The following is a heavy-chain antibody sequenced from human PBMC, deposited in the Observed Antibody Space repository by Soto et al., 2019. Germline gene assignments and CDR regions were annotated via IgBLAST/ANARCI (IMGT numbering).Heavy chain of an antibody. J-gene: IGHJ4*02. Sequence: EVRLVESGGGLVQPGGSLRLSCAASGFTFSNSWMHWVRQAPGKGLVWVSRINSDGGDISYADSVKGRFTISRDNAKNTLYLQMNSLRGEDTAVYFCTGKFRSGGGYWGQGTLVTVSS. CDR2: INSDGGDI. D-gene: IGHD3-10*01. CDR3: TGKFRSGGGY. V-gene: IGHV3-74*01. CDR1: GFTFSNSW.